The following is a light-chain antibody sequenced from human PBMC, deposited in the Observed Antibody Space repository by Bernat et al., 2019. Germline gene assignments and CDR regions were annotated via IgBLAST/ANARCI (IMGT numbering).Light chain of an antibody. CDR1: SGSIASNY. V-gene: IGLV6-57*01. Sequence: NFMLTQPHSVSESPGKTVTISYTRSSGSIASNYVQWYQQRPGSSPTTVIYEDNQRPSGVPDRFSGSIDSTSNSASLTISGLKTEDEADYYCQSYDSSIPWEFGGGTKLTVL. CDR2: EDN. CDR3: QSYDSSIPWE. J-gene: IGLJ3*02.